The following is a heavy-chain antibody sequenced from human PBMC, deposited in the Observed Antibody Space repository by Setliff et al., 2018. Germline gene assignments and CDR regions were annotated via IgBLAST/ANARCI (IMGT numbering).Heavy chain of an antibody. Sequence: SETLSLTCNVSGGSISSDYWSWIRQPPGKALEWIGYFYHSASSNYNPSLKGRVTMSADTSKNQLYLSLTSVSVADTAMYYCARSHYYASGNSHYYYMDVWGKGTAVTV. J-gene: IGHJ6*03. D-gene: IGHD3-10*01. CDR2: FYHSASS. CDR1: GGSISSDY. V-gene: IGHV4-59*08. CDR3: ARSHYYASGNSHYYYMDV.